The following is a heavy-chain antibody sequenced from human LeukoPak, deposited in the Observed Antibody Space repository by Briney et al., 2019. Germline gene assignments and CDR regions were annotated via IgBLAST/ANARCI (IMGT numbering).Heavy chain of an antibody. CDR2: IYSSGST. Sequence: SETLSLTCTGSGGSISSYYWSWIRQPARKGLEWIGRIYSSGSTTYNPSLKSRVSMSVDTSKNQFSLKLTSVTAADAAVYYCARGHGETYATIWFDPWGQGSLVTVSS. J-gene: IGHJ5*02. V-gene: IGHV4-4*07. CDR1: GGSISSYY. D-gene: IGHD4-17*01. CDR3: ARGHGETYATIWFDP.